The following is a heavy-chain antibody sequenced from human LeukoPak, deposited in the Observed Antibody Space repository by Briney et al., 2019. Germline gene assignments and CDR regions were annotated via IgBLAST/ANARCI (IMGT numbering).Heavy chain of an antibody. CDR2: INPNSGDT. D-gene: IGHD5-12*01. J-gene: IGHJ4*02. V-gene: IGHV1-2*02. CDR3: ARDPGGWIYDY. Sequence: ASVTVSYKGSGYTFTVHYLHWVRQAPGQGLEWMGWINPNSGDTKYAQKFQGRVTMTRDTSLSTAYMELSRLRPDDTAVYYCARDPGGWIYDYWGQGTLVTVSA. CDR1: GYTFTVHY.